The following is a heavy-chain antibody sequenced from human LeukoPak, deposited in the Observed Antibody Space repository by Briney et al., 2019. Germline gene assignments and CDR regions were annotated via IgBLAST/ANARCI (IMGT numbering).Heavy chain of an antibody. Sequence: GGSLRLSCAVSGLTLKTAWMTWVRQGPGKGLEWVGRLKANNDDGTPDYAASVKGRFIISKDDSKNTLYQQMNNLKTEDTAIYYCTTNGQYSGEGRFWFDPWGQGTLVTVSS. J-gene: IGHJ5*02. D-gene: IGHD6-19*01. CDR3: TTNGQYSGEGRFWFDP. V-gene: IGHV3-15*01. CDR1: GLTLKTAW. CDR2: LKANNDDGTP.